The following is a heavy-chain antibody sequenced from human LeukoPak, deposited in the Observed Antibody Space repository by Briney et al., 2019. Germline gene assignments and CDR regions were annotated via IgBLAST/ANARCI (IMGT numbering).Heavy chain of an antibody. D-gene: IGHD4-17*01. J-gene: IGHJ5*02. CDR1: GGSISSYY. CDR3: ATAPYGDYVGEHGWFDP. CDR2: IYYSGST. V-gene: IGHV4-59*01. Sequence: SETLSLTCSVSGGSISSYYWSWIRQPPGKGLEWIGYIYYSGSTNYNPSLKSRVTISVDTSKNQFSLKLSSVTAADTAVYYCATAPYGDYVGEHGWFDPWGQGTLVTVS.